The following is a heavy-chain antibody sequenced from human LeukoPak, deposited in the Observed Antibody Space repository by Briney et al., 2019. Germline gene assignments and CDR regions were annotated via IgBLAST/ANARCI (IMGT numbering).Heavy chain of an antibody. D-gene: IGHD3-22*01. CDR2: ISSSSSYI. J-gene: IGHJ4*02. CDR1: GYTFSSYS. CDR3: ARGPGYYDSSGYFDY. V-gene: IGHV3-21*01. Sequence: PGGSLRLSCAASGYTFSSYSMNWVRQAPGKGLEWVSSISSSSSYIYYADLVKGRFTISRDNAKNSLYLQMNSLRAEDTAVYYCARGPGYYDSSGYFDYWGQGTLVTVSS.